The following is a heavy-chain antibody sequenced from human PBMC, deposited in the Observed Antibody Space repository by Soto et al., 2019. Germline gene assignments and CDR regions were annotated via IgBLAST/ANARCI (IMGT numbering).Heavy chain of an antibody. Sequence: QVQLQESGPGLVKPSETLSLTCTVSGGSISSYYWTWIRQPPGKGLEWIGFMYNSGSTHYNPSLKSRFTISLATSKNQFSLNLRSVTAADTPVYYCASMGYHYGSGSYPLDYWGQGTLVTVSS. J-gene: IGHJ4*02. CDR1: GGSISSYY. D-gene: IGHD3-10*01. CDR2: MYNSGST. V-gene: IGHV4-59*08. CDR3: ASMGYHYGSGSYPLDY.